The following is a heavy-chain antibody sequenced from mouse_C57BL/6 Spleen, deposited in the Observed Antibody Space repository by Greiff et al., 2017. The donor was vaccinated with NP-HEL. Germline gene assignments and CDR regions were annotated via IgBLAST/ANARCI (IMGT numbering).Heavy chain of an antibody. CDR2: IYPGDGDT. CDR1: GYAFSSSW. V-gene: IGHV1-82*01. CDR3: ASRGYYYFDY. Sequence: QVQLQQSGPELVKPGASVKISCKASGYAFSSSWMNWVKQRPGKGLEWIGRIYPGDGDTNYHGKFTGKATLTADKSSSTAYMQLSSLTSEDSAVYFCASRGYYYFDYWGQGTTLTVSS. J-gene: IGHJ2*01. D-gene: IGHD1-1*01.